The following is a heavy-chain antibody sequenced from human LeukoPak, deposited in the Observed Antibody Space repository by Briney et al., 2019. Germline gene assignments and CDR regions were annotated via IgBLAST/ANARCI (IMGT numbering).Heavy chain of an antibody. CDR2: IYYSGST. J-gene: IGHJ6*02. CDR1: GGSISSYY. CDR3: ARHFYYEVPYYYYGMDV. Sequence: SETLSLTCTVSGGSISSYYWSWIRQPPGKGLEWIGYIYYSGSTNYNPSLKSRVTISVDTSKSQFSLKLSSVTAADTAVYYCARHFYYEVPYYYYGMDVWGPGTTVTVSS. V-gene: IGHV4-59*08. D-gene: IGHD3-22*01.